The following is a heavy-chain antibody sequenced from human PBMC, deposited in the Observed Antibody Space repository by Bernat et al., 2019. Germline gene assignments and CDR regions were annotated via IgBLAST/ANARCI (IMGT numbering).Heavy chain of an antibody. CDR3: ARRATDDGGAFDC. CDR2: ISGRGINT. J-gene: IGHJ4*02. CDR1: GFTFSSYA. Sequence: EVQLLESGGDLVQPGGSLRLSCAASGFTFSSYAMSWVRQAPGKGLEWVSAISGRGINTYFADSVRGRFTISRDSSKNTVYLQMNSLRAEDTAIYYCARRATDDGGAFDCWGQGTLVTVSS. V-gene: IGHV3-23*01. D-gene: IGHD4-23*01.